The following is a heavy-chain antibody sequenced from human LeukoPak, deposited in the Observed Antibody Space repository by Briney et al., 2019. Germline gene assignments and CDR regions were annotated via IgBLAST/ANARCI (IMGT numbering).Heavy chain of an antibody. V-gene: IGHV1-2*02. Sequence: ASVTVSYMPSVCTLTRYYIQWVRQAPGQGREGMGWINPNSGGTNYAQRFQGRVTMTRDTSISTAYMELSRLRSDDTAIYYCARPSCSSTSCGADYWGQGTLVTVSS. J-gene: IGHJ4*02. CDR1: VCTLTRYY. CDR3: ARPSCSSTSCGADY. D-gene: IGHD2-2*01. CDR2: INPNSGGT.